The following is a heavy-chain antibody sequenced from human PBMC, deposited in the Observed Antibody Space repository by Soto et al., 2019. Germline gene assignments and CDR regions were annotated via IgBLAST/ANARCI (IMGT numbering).Heavy chain of an antibody. CDR1: GFTFSSYA. J-gene: IGHJ5*02. CDR2: ISSYGSST. Sequence: EVQLVESGGGLVQPGGSLRLSCAASGFTFSSYAMHWVRQAPGKGLEYVSAISSYGSSTYYANSVKGRFTISRDNSKNALYLHMGSLGAEDMAVYYCAGESCSGGSCSSGGFDPWGQGTLVTVSS. D-gene: IGHD2-15*01. CDR3: AGESCSGGSCSSGGFDP. V-gene: IGHV3-64*01.